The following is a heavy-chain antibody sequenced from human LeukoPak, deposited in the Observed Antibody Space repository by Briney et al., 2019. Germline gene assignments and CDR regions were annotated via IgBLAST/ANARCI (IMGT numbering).Heavy chain of an antibody. CDR1: GGSISSSSYY. Sequence: SETLSLTCTASGGSISSSSYYWGWIRQPPGKGLEWIGSIYYSGSTYYNPSVKSRVTISVDTSKNQFSLKLSPVTAADTAVYYCARPRAGFGELSYYYYMDVWGKGTTVTVSS. CDR2: IYYSGST. V-gene: IGHV4-39*01. CDR3: ARPRAGFGELSYYYYMDV. D-gene: IGHD3-10*01. J-gene: IGHJ6*03.